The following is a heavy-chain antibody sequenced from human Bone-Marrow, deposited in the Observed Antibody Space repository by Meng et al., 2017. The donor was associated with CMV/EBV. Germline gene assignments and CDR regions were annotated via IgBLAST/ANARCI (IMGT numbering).Heavy chain of an antibody. D-gene: IGHD6-19*01. CDR1: GFTFRDSA. V-gene: IGHV3-73*01. Sequence: GGSLRLSCAASGFTFRDSAMHWVRQAPGKGLEWIGHIRGNSKNYATAYAASVKGRFTISRDESQETAYLQMNSLRTEDTAVYYCARGTDYSSGWFDYWGQGPRSPSPQ. CDR2: IRGNSKNYAT. CDR3: ARGTDYSSGWFDY. J-gene: IGHJ4*02.